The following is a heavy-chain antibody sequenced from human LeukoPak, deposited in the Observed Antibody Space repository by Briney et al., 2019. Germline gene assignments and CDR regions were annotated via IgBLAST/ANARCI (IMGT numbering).Heavy chain of an antibody. CDR2: INHSGST. CDR1: GGSFSGYC. D-gene: IGHD4-17*01. V-gene: IGHV4-34*01. CDR3: ARGRPVPVDY. Sequence: SETLSLTCAVYGGSFSGYCWSWIRQPPGKGLEWIGEINHSGSTNYNPSLKSRVTISVDTSKNQFSLKLSSVTAADTAVYYCARGRPVPVDYWGQGTLVTVSS. J-gene: IGHJ4*02.